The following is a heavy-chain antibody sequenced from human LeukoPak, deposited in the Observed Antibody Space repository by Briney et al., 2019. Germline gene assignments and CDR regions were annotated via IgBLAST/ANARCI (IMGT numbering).Heavy chain of an antibody. D-gene: IGHD2-8*01. V-gene: IGHV4-38-2*01. CDR2: IYHSGST. CDR3: ARIMVSFDY. CDR1: GYSISSGYY. Sequence: PSETLSLTCAVPGYSISSGYYWGWIRQPPGKGLEWIGSIYHSGSTYYNPSLKSRVTISVDTSKNQFSLKLSSVTAADTAVYYCARIMVSFDYWGQGTLVTVSS. J-gene: IGHJ4*02.